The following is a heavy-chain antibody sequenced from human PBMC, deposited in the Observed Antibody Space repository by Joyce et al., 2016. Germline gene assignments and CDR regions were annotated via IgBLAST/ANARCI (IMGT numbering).Heavy chain of an antibody. V-gene: IGHV5-51*01. J-gene: IGHJ5*02. Sequence: DVQLVQSGADMKKPGESLKISCQGSGYSFTSTWIGWVRQMPGEGLEWMGVIYPGDSDTRYNPSFQGHVSISADNSISTAYLQWVSLKASDSAMYYCARWIRSGDYNWFDRWGQGTLVTVSS. CDR3: ARWIRSGDYNWFDR. D-gene: IGHD2-2*03. CDR1: GYSFTSTW. CDR2: IYPGDSDT.